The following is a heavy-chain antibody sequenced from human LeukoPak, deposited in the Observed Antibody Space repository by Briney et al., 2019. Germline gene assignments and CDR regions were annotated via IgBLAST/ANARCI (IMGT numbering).Heavy chain of an antibody. CDR3: ARGTDGYPDV. CDR1: GGSLSNYY. D-gene: IGHD2-15*01. CDR2: LYSSGST. J-gene: IGHJ6*02. V-gene: IGHV4-4*07. Sequence: SETLSLTCTVSGGSLSNYYWHWIRRPAGTRLEWIGRLYSSGSTNYNPSLKSRVTMSVGTSKNQFSLRLSSVTAADTAVYYCARGTDGYPDVWGQGTTVTVSS.